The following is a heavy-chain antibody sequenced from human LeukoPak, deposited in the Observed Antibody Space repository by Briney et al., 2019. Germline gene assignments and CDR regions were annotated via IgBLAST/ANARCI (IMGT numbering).Heavy chain of an antibody. J-gene: IGHJ4*02. V-gene: IGHV3-30*18. Sequence: GRSLRLSCAASGFTFSSYGMHWVRQAPGKGLEWVAVISYDGSNKYYADSVKGRFTISRDNSKNTLYLQMNSLRAEDTAVYYCAKGYYGSGSRDFLDYWGQGTLVTVSS. CDR3: AKGYYGSGSRDFLDY. CDR2: ISYDGSNK. D-gene: IGHD3-10*01. CDR1: GFTFSSYG.